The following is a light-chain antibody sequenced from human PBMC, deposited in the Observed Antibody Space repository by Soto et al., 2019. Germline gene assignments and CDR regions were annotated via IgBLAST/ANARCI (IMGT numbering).Light chain of an antibody. V-gene: IGKV3-20*01. J-gene: IGKJ5*01. CDR3: QHYQGGHPIA. Sequence: EIVLAQSPGTLSLSPGERATLSCRASQSVSSSYLAWYQQKPGQAPRLLIYDASSRATGIPDRFSGSGSGTDFTLTISRLQPEDFAVYYCQHYQGGHPIAFGQGTRLEI. CDR1: QSVSSSY. CDR2: DAS.